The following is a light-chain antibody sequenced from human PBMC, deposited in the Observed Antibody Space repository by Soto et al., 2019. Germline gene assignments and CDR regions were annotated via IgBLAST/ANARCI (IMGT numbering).Light chain of an antibody. Sequence: DIQLTQSPSTLSASVGDRVTITCRASQSISSWLAWYQQKPGKAPDLLISDASRLESGVPSRFSGSGSGTEFTLTISDLQPDDCATYYCQQYKSYSPRTFGQGTKVEIK. CDR3: QQYKSYSPRT. CDR2: DAS. J-gene: IGKJ1*01. V-gene: IGKV1-5*01. CDR1: QSISSW.